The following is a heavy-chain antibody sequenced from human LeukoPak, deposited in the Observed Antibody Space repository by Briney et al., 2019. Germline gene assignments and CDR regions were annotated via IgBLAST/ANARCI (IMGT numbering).Heavy chain of an antibody. CDR2: IYYSGST. V-gene: IGHV4-39*07. Sequence: SETLSLTCTVSGGSISSSSYYWGWIRQPPGKGLEWIGSIYYSGSTYYNPSLKSRVTISVDTSKNQFSLKLSSVTAADTAVYYCARVYDARYYYDSSGYGVYWGQGTLVTVSS. J-gene: IGHJ4*02. CDR1: GGSISSSSYY. D-gene: IGHD3-22*01. CDR3: ARVYDARYYYDSSGYGVY.